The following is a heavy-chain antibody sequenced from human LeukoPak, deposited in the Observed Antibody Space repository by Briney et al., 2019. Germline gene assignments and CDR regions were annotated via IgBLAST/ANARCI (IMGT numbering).Heavy chain of an antibody. V-gene: IGHV3-30*03. CDR3: ARASGGGSYFSSSDY. J-gene: IGHJ4*02. Sequence: QPGGSLRLSRATSGFTFSSYSMNWVRQAPGKGLEWVAVISYDGSNKYYADSVKGRFTISRDNSKNTLYLQMNSLRAEDTAVYYCARASGGGSYFSSSDYWGQGTLVTVSS. CDR2: ISYDGSNK. CDR1: GFTFSSYS. D-gene: IGHD1-26*01.